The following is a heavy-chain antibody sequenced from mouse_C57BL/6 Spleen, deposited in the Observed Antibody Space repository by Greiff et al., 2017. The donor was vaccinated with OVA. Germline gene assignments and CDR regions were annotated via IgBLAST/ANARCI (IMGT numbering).Heavy chain of an antibody. CDR1: GFTFNTYA. Sequence: EVQLVESGGGLVQPKGSLKLSCAASGFTFNTYAMHWVRQAPGKGLEWVARIRSKSSNYASYYADSVKDRFTISRDASPLFLYLHMHNPKTADTAVSSSERCRAHGIDYWGQGTTLTVSS. CDR3: ERCRAHGIDY. J-gene: IGHJ2*01. V-gene: IGHV10-3*01. CDR2: IRSKSSNYAS. D-gene: IGHD2-1*01.